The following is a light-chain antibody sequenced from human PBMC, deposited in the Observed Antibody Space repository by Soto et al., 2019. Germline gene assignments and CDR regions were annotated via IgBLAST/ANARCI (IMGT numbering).Light chain of an antibody. J-gene: IGKJ5*01. CDR1: HYISSY. CDR3: QQTSTTIVT. Sequence: DIQTTQSPSSLSASVGDRVTITCRTSHYISSYLNWYQQKAGNAPKLLIYGASTLRSGVPSRFSGSGSGTDFTLTISSLQPEDSATYYCQQTSTTIVTFGQGTRLEIK. CDR2: GAS. V-gene: IGKV1-39*01.